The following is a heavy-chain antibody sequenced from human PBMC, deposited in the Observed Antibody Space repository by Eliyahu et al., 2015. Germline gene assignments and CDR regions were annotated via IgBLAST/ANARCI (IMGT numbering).Heavy chain of an antibody. Sequence: QVQLQESGPGLLKPSETLSLTCVVSGYSISSGYYWGWIRQPPGKGLEWIGTIYHSGSIYYNPSLKSRVTISLDTSKNQFSLILTSVTAADTAVYYCARSRQWIHFGGIGYWGQGSLVTVSS. D-gene: IGHD3-10*01. CDR2: IYHSGSI. J-gene: IGHJ4*02. V-gene: IGHV4-38-2*01. CDR1: GYSISSGYY. CDR3: ARSRQWIHFGGIGY.